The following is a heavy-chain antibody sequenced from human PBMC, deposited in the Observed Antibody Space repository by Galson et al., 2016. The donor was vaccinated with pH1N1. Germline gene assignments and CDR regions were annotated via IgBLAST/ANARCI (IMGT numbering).Heavy chain of an antibody. Sequence: SLRLSCAASGFTLSSYAVSWVRQAPGKGLEWVSGISGGGGSTYYADSVKGRFTISRDNSRNTLYLQMNSLRADDTAVYYCAKAHTTRSGTYPYFFDYWGQGTLVTVSS. CDR3: AKAHTTRSGTYPYFFDY. CDR1: GFTLSSYA. J-gene: IGHJ4*02. D-gene: IGHD1-26*01. CDR2: ISGGGGST. V-gene: IGHV3-23*01.